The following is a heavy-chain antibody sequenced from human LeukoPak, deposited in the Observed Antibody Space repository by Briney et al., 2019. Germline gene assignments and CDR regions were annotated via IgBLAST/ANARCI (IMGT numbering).Heavy chain of an antibody. J-gene: IGHJ4*02. D-gene: IGHD2-2*01. Sequence: GGSLRLSCAASGFTFSSYAMHRVRQAPGKGLEWVAVISYDGSNKYYADSVKGRFTISRDNSKNTLYLQMNSLRAEDTAVYYCARDLRGYCSSTSCYVPDYWGQGTLVTVSS. CDR2: ISYDGSNK. CDR3: ARDLRGYCSSTSCYVPDY. V-gene: IGHV3-30-3*01. CDR1: GFTFSSYA.